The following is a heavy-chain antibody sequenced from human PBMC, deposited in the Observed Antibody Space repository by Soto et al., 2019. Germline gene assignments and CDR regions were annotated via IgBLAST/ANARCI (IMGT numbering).Heavy chain of an antibody. J-gene: IGHJ4*02. Sequence: GKTSETLSLTCTVSGGFTDNFYWSWIRQPPGKALEWIGEIYHSGSTNYNPSLKSRVTMSVDKYKNQFSLKLTSVTAADTAVYYCARGGDYRFDYWGQGILVTVS. V-gene: IGHV4-59*12. CDR3: ARGGDYRFDY. CDR1: GGFTDNFY. D-gene: IGHD4-17*01. CDR2: IYHSGST.